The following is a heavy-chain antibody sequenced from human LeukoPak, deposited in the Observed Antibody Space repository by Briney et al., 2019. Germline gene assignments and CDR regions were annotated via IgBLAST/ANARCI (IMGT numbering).Heavy chain of an antibody. J-gene: IGHJ3*02. V-gene: IGHV4-61*02. D-gene: IGHD2-2*01. CDR3: AGSTGSRAFDI. CDR1: GGSISSGSYY. CDR2: IYTSGST. Sequence: PSETLSLTCTVSGGSISSGSYYWSWIRQPAGKGLEWIGRIYTSGSTNYNPSLKSRVTISVDTSKNQFSLKLSSVTAADTAVYYCAGSTGSRAFDIWAKGQWSPSLQ.